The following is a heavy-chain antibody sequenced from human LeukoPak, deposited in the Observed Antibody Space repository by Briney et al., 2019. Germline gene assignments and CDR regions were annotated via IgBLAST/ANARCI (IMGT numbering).Heavy chain of an antibody. CDR2: ISYDGSNK. V-gene: IGHV3-30-3*01. CDR3: TRDSSSWYDY. CDR1: GFTSSSYA. J-gene: IGHJ4*02. D-gene: IGHD6-13*01. Sequence: GGSLRLSCAASGFTSSSYAMHWVRQAPGKGLEWVAVISYDGSNKYYADSVKGRFTISRDNSKNTLYLQMNSLKTEDTAVYYCTRDSSSWYDYWGQGTLVTVSS.